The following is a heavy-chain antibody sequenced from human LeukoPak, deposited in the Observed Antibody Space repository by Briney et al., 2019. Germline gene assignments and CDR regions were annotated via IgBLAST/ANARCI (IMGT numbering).Heavy chain of an antibody. V-gene: IGHV3-48*01. CDR2: ISSSSSTI. J-gene: IGHJ5*02. D-gene: IGHD3-3*01. Sequence: PGGSLRLSCAASGFTFSSYSMNWVRQAPGKGLEWVSYISSSSSTIYYADSVKGRFTISRDNAKNSLYLQMNSLRAEDTAVYYCASGPLYYDFWSCYYGPDWFDPWGQGTLVTVSS. CDR1: GFTFSSYS. CDR3: ASGPLYYDFWSCYYGPDWFDP.